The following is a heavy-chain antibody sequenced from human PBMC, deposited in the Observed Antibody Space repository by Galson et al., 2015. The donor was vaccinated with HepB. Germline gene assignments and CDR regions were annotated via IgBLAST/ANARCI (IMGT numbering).Heavy chain of an antibody. CDR1: GFSFSGYG. Sequence: FLRLSCAASGFSFSGYGMKWVRQAPGKGLEWVSSISSSSSYIYYADSVKGRFTISRDNVKESLYLHMNSLRAEDTAVYYCARDNGDGDYPGGYYYVPDVWGQGTTVTVSS. V-gene: IGHV3-21*01. D-gene: IGHD4-17*01. CDR3: ARDNGDGDYPGGYYYVPDV. J-gene: IGHJ6*02. CDR2: ISSSSSYI.